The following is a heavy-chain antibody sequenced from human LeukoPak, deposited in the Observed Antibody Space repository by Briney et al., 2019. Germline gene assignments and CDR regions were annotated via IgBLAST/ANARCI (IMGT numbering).Heavy chain of an antibody. V-gene: IGHV4-39*07. CDR3: ACLTTADAFDI. Sequence: PSETLSLTCTVSGGSIRFSSYYWGWIRQPPGKGLEWIGSIYYNGNTYYNPSLKSRVTISVDTSKNQFSLKLSSVTAADTAVYYCACLTTADAFDIWGQGTMVTVSS. J-gene: IGHJ3*02. CDR2: IYYNGNT. CDR1: GGSIRFSSYY. D-gene: IGHD3-22*01.